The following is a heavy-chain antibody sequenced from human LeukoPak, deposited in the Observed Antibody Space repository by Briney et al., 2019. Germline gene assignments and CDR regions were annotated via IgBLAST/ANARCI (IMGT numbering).Heavy chain of an antibody. CDR1: GFTFSSYG. CDR2: IWYDGSNK. D-gene: IGHD6-19*01. CDR3: AGSRYSSGWYGVLDY. V-gene: IGHV3-33*01. J-gene: IGHJ4*02. Sequence: GGSLRLSCAASGFTFSSYGMHWVRQAPGKGVEWGAVIWYDGSNKYYADSVKGRFTISRYNSKNPLYLQMNSLRAEDTAVYYCAGSRYSSGWYGVLDYWGQGTLVTVSS.